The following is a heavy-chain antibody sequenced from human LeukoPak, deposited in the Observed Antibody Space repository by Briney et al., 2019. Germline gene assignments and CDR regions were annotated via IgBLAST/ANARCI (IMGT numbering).Heavy chain of an antibody. CDR2: INAGNGNT. Sequence: ASVKVSCKASGYTFTSYAMHWVRQAPGQRLEWMGWINAGNGNTKYSQKFQGRVTITRDTSASTAYMELSSLRSEDTAVYYCARGARTYYYDSSGYYLFGYWGQGTLVTVSS. D-gene: IGHD3-22*01. V-gene: IGHV1-3*01. CDR3: ARGARTYYYDSSGYYLFGY. J-gene: IGHJ4*02. CDR1: GYTFTSYA.